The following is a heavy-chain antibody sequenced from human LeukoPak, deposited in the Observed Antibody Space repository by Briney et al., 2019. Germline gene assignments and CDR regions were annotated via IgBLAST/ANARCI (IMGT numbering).Heavy chain of an antibody. J-gene: IGHJ4*02. Sequence: GGSLRLSCAASGFTFSSYGMHWVRQAPGKGLEWVAVISYDDTNKYYVDSVKGRFTISRDNAKNSLYLQMNSLRAEDTAVYYCARPIIAVAGLGGDYWGQGTLVTVSS. D-gene: IGHD6-19*01. CDR3: ARPIIAVAGLGGDY. CDR1: GFTFSSYG. CDR2: ISYDDTNK. V-gene: IGHV3-30*12.